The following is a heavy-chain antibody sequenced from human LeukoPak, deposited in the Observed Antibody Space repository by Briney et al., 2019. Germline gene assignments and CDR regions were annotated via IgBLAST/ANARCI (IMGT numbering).Heavy chain of an antibody. V-gene: IGHV1-46*01. D-gene: IGHD6-13*01. Sequence: ASVKVSCKASGYTFTSYYMHWVRQAPGQGLEWMGIINPSGGSTSYAQKFQGRVTMTRDMSTSTVYMELSSLRSEDTAVYYCARGAYFLYSSSWPYYFDYWGQGTLVTVSS. CDR2: INPSGGST. CDR1: GYTFTSYY. J-gene: IGHJ4*02. CDR3: ARGAYFLYSSSWPYYFDY.